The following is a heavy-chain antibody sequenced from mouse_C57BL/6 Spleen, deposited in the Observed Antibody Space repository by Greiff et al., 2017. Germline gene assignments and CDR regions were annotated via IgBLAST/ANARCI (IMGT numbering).Heavy chain of an antibody. D-gene: IGHD2-1*01. V-gene: IGHV5-9-1*02. CDR3: TREIYSYAMDY. J-gene: IGHJ4*01. Sequence: EVKLMESGEGLVKPGGSLKLSCAASGFTFSSYAMSWVRQTPEKRLEWVAYISSGGDYIYYADTVKGRFTISRDNARNTLYLQMSSMKSEDTAMYYCTREIYSYAMDYWGQGTSVTVSS. CDR1: GFTFSSYA. CDR2: ISSGGDYI.